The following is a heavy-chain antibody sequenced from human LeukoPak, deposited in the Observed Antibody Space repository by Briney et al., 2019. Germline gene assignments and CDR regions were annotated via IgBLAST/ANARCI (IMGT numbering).Heavy chain of an antibody. CDR3: ATLYYDFWSGYYTGRTWFDP. CDR2: FDPEDGET. J-gene: IGHJ5*02. D-gene: IGHD3-3*01. V-gene: IGHV1-24*01. Sequence: ASVKVSCKVSGYTLTELSMHWVRQAPGKGLEWMGGFDPEDGETIYAQKFQGRVTMTEDTSTDTAYMELSSLRSEDTAVYYCATLYYDFWSGYYTGRTWFDPWGQGTLATVSS. CDR1: GYTLTELS.